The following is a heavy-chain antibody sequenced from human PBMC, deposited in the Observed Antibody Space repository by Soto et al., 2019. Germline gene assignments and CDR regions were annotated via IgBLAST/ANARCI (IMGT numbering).Heavy chain of an antibody. J-gene: IGHJ6*03. CDR2: IYYSGST. Sequence: PSETLSLTCTVSGGSISSYYWSWIRQPPGKGLEWIGYIYYSGSTNYNPSLKSRVTISVDTSKNQFSLKLSSVTAADTAVYYFARAESLGYCSSTSCPAYMDVWGKGTTVTVSS. V-gene: IGHV4-59*08. CDR3: ARAESLGYCSSTSCPAYMDV. CDR1: GGSISSYY. D-gene: IGHD2-2*01.